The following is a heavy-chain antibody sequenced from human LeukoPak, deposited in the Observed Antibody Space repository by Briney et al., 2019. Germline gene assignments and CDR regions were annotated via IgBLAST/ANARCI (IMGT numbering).Heavy chain of an antibody. V-gene: IGHV3-53*01. Sequence: GGSLRLSCAASGFTVSSNYMSWVRQAPGKGLEWVSVIYSGGSTYYADSVKGRFTISRDNSKNTLYLQMNSLRAEDTAVYYCAKDRALRYFDWLPSGYYYYYYMDVWGKGTTVTISS. J-gene: IGHJ6*03. CDR2: IYSGGST. CDR3: AKDRALRYFDWLPSGYYYYYYMDV. D-gene: IGHD3-9*01. CDR1: GFTVSSNY.